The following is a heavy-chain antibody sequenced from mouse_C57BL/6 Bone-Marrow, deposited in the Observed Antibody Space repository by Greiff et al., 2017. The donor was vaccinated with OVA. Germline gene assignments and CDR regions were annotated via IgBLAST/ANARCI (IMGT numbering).Heavy chain of an antibody. CDR2: ILPGGGGT. CDR3: ATYDYDWFAY. Sequence: QVQLKESGAELMKPGASVKLSCKATGYTFTGYWIEWVKQRPGHGLEWIGGILPGGGGTNYNEKFKGKATFTADKSSNTAYMQLSSLTTEDSAIYYCATYDYDWFAYWGQGTLVTVSA. V-gene: IGHV1-9*01. D-gene: IGHD2-4*01. CDR1: GYTFTGYW. J-gene: IGHJ3*01.